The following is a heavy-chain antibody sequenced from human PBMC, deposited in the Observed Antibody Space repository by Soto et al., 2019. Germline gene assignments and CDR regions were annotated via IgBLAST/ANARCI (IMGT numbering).Heavy chain of an antibody. CDR3: AGNDGDYIIRWFDP. J-gene: IGHJ5*02. Sequence: QVQLQQWGAGLLKPSETLSLTCAVYGGSFSGYYWSWIRQPPGKGLEWIGEINQSGSTNYNPSLKRRVTISVDTSKNQFSLKLSSVTAADTAVYYCAGNDGDYIIRWFDPWGQGTLVTVSS. V-gene: IGHV4-34*01. D-gene: IGHD4-17*01. CDR2: INQSGST. CDR1: GGSFSGYY.